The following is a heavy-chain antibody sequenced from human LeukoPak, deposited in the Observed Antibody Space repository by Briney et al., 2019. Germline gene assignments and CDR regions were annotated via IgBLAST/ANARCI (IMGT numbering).Heavy chain of an antibody. CDR3: APRGANTAAFDY. CDR2: ISGSGGST. Sequence: GGSLRLSCAASGFTFSSYAMNWVRQAPGKGLEWVSIISGSGGSTYYADSVKGRFTISRDNSKNTLYLQMNSLRGEDTAVYYCAPRGANTAAFDYWGQGTLVTVSS. V-gene: IGHV3-23*01. CDR1: GFTFSSYA. D-gene: IGHD3-16*01. J-gene: IGHJ4*02.